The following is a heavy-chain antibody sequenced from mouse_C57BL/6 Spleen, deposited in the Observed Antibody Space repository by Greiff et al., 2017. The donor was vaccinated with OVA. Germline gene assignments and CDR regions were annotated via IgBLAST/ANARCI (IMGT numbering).Heavy chain of an antibody. D-gene: IGHD1-1*02. Sequence: EVKLVESGGGLVKPGGSLKLSCAASGFTFSDYGMHWVRQAPEKGLELVAYISSGSSTIYYADTVKGRFTISRDNAKNTLFLQMTSLRSEDTAMYYCAGGGTRFAYWGQGTLVTVSA. CDR3: AGGGTRFAY. CDR1: GFTFSDYG. V-gene: IGHV5-17*01. J-gene: IGHJ3*01. CDR2: ISSGSSTI.